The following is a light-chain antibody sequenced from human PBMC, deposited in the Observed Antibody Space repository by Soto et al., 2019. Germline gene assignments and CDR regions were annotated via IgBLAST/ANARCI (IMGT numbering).Light chain of an antibody. CDR3: QQSFSSPFT. J-gene: IGKJ3*01. CDR2: GAS. V-gene: IGKV1-39*01. Sequence: DIQMTQSPSSLSASVGDRVTITCRAGQAISSYLNWYQHKPGTAPRLLVYGASRLQSGVPSRFSGSGSGTHFTLTISALQPEDFATYYCQQSFSSPFTFGPGTKVDVK. CDR1: QAISSY.